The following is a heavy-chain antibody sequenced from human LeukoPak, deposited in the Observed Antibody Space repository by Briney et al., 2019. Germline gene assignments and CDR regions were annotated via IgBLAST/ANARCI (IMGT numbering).Heavy chain of an antibody. CDR1: GFTFSSYG. CDR2: IRYDGSNK. V-gene: IGHV3-30*02. CDR3: AKDTWDEPNFFDY. J-gene: IGHJ4*02. Sequence: GGSLRLSCAASGFTFSSYGMHWVCQAPGKGLEWVAFIRYDGSNKYYADSVKGRFTISRDNSKNTLYLQMNSLRAEDTAVYYCAKDTWDEPNFFDYWGQGTLVTVSS. D-gene: IGHD1-26*01.